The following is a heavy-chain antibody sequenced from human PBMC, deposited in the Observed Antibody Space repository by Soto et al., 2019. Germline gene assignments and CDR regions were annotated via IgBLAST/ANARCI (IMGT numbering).Heavy chain of an antibody. V-gene: IGHV4-31*03. J-gene: IGHJ5*02. CDR2: IYYSGST. Sequence: SETLSLTCTVSGGSISSGGYYWSWIRQHPVKGLEWIGYIYYSGSTYYNPSLNSRVTISVDTSKNQFSLKLSSVTAADTAVYYCARSGRTIFGFDPWGQGTLVTVSS. CDR1: GGSISSGGYY. CDR3: ARSGRTIFGFDP. D-gene: IGHD3-3*01.